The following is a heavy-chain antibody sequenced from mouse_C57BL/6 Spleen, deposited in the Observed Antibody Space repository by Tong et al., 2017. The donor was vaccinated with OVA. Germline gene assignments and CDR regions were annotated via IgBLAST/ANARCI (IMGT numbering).Heavy chain of an antibody. Sequence: YTFTSYWMHWVKQRPGQGLEWIGNINPSNGGTNYNEKFKSKATLTVDKSYRTDYMQLSILTSDDSAVYYCSRYYYGSSWGYYFDYWGKGTS. CDR1: YTFTSYW. CDR3: SRYYYGSSWGYYFDY. V-gene: IGHV1-53*01. CDR2: INPSNGGT. D-gene: IGHD1-1*01. J-gene: IGHJ2*02.